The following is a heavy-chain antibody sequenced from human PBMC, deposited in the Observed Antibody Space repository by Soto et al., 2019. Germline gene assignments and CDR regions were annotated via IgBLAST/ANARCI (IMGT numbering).Heavy chain of an antibody. V-gene: IGHV5-51*01. Sequence: PGESLKISCEGSRYSFTSYWIAWVRQMPGKGLEWMGIIYPGDSDTRYSPSFQGQVTISADKSISTAYLQWSSLKASDTAMYYCARHGYSSSWYPGIYYYYGMDVWGQGTTVTVSS. J-gene: IGHJ6*02. CDR2: IYPGDSDT. CDR3: ARHGYSSSWYPGIYYYYGMDV. CDR1: RYSFTSYW. D-gene: IGHD6-13*01.